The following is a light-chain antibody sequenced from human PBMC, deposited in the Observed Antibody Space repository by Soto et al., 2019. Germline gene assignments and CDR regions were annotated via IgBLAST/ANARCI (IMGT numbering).Light chain of an antibody. V-gene: IGLV2-14*01. CDR1: SSDVGGYNY. CDR3: SSYARTSTHVV. Sequence: QSVLTQPASVSGSPGQLITISCTGTSSDVGGYNYVSWYQQHPGKAPKLMIYDVSNRPSGVSARFSGSKSDNTASLTISGLQLEDEADYYCSSYARTSTHVVFGGGTKLTVL. J-gene: IGLJ2*01. CDR2: DVS.